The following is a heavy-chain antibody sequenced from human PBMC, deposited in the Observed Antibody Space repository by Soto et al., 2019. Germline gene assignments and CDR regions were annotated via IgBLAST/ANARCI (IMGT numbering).Heavy chain of an antibody. CDR2: IYPGDSDT. V-gene: IGHV5-51*01. CDR1: GYSFASQW. J-gene: IGHJ3*02. CDR3: ATDVVVTAIGAFDI. Sequence: GESLQISCKASGYSFASQWIGWVRQMPGKGLEWMGIIYPGDSDTRYSPSFQGQVTISADKSISTAYLQWSSLKASDTAMYYCATDVVVTAIGAFDIWGQGTMVTVSS. D-gene: IGHD2-21*02.